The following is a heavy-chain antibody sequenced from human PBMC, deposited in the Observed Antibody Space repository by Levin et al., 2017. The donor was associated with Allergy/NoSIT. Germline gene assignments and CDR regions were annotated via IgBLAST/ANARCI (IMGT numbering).Heavy chain of an antibody. D-gene: IGHD3-22*01. J-gene: IGHJ4*02. CDR1: GYTFTGYY. CDR2: INPNSGGT. CDR3: ARVRSETYYYDSSGYDYYFDY. V-gene: IGHV1-2*02. Sequence: ASVKVSCKASGYTFTGYYMHWVRQAPGQGLEWMGWINPNSGGTNYAQKFQGRVTMTRDTSISTAYMELSRLRSDDTAVYYCARVRSETYYYDSSGYDYYFDYWGQGTLVTVSS.